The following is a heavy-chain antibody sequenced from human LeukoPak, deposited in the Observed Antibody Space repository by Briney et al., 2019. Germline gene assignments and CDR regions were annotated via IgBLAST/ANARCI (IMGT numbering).Heavy chain of an antibody. CDR2: LNSWRSRT. CDR3: ARGYYDSSGYFKVGYNWFDP. V-gene: IGHV3-74*01. Sequence: GGSLGLFCAASGFPLSSYCTHWVRQAPGKGLVWVSRLNSWRSRTSYADSVKGRFTISRDNAKNTLYLQMNSLRAEDTAVYYCARGYYDSSGYFKVGYNWFDPWGQGTLVTVSS. CDR1: GFPLSSYC. D-gene: IGHD3-22*01. J-gene: IGHJ5*02.